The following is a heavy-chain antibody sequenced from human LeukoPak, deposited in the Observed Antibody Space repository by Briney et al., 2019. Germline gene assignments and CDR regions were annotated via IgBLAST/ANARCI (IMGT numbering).Heavy chain of an antibody. Sequence: ASVKVSCKASGYTFTGYYMHWVRQAPGQGLEWMGRINPNSGGTNYAQKFQGRVTMTRDTSISTAYMELGRLRSDDTAVYYCARDSSVAATPDYWGQGTLVTVSS. CDR1: GYTFTGYY. D-gene: IGHD6-19*01. J-gene: IGHJ4*02. CDR3: ARDSSVAATPDY. CDR2: INPNSGGT. V-gene: IGHV1-2*06.